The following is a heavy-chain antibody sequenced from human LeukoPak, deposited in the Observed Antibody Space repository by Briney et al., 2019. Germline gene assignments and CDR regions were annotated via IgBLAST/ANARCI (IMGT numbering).Heavy chain of an antibody. CDR2: IDTSGGNT. CDR1: GFTFNNYA. CDR3: TKVGVEGRYCSGGSCYLPDY. D-gene: IGHD2-15*01. V-gene: IGHV3-23*01. J-gene: IGHJ4*02. Sequence: PGGSLRLSCAASGFTFNNYAMTWVRQAPGKGLEWVSGIDTSGGNTYYADAVKGRFTVSRDNSKNTVYLQMNSLSAEDTAVYYCTKVGVEGRYCSGGSCYLPDYWGQGTLVAVSS.